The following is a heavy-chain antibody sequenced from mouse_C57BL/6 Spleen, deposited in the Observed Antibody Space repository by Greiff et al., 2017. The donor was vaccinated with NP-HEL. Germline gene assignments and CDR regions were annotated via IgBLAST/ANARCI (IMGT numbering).Heavy chain of an antibody. CDR1: GFTFSSYA. CDR3: AREGSAYYFDY. Sequence: EVMLVESGGGLVKPGGSLKLSCAASGFTFSSYAMSWVRQTPEKRLEWVATISDGGSYTYYPDNVKGRFTISRDKAKNNLYLQMRHLKSEDTAMYYCAREGSAYYFDYWGQGTTLTVSS. J-gene: IGHJ2*01. CDR2: ISDGGSYT. V-gene: IGHV5-4*01.